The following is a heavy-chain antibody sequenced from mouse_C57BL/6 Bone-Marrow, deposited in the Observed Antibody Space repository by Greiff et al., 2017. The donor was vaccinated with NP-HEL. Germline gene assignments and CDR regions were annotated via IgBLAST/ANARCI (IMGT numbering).Heavy chain of an antibody. J-gene: IGHJ3*01. CDR2: INPSNGDT. V-gene: IGHV1-53*01. CDR3: ARSVIYDGYAWFAY. CDR1: GYTFTSYW. D-gene: IGHD2-3*01. Sequence: QVQLQQPGTELVKPGASVKLSCKASGYTFTSYWMHWVKQRPGQGLEWIGNINPSNGDTNYNEKFKSKATLTVDKSSSTAYMQLSSLTSEDSAVYYCARSVIYDGYAWFAYWGQGTLVTVSA.